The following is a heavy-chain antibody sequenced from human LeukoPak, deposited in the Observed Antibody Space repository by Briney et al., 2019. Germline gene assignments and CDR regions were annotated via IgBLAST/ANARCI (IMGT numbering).Heavy chain of an antibody. CDR3: ARALRRIHHKSYCSSTSCYSSWFDP. V-gene: IGHV1-2*02. CDR1: GYTFTGYY. Sequence: GASVKVSCKASGYTFTGYYMHWVRQAPGQGLEWMGWINPNSGGTNYAQKFQGRVTMTRDTSISTAYMELSRLRSDDTAVYYCARALRRIHHKSYCSSTSCYSSWFDPWAREPWSPSPQ. CDR2: INPNSGGT. D-gene: IGHD2-2*02. J-gene: IGHJ5*02.